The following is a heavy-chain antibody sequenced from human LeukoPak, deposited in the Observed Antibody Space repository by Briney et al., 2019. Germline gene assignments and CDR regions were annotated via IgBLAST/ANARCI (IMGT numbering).Heavy chain of an antibody. V-gene: IGHV3-23*01. CDR2: ISGSGGST. Sequence: GGSLRLSCAASGFTFSSYAMSWVRQAPGKGLEWVSAISGSGGSTYYADSVKGRFTISRDNSKNTLYLQMNSLRAEDTAVYYCAKDLQGHYDYVWGSYRLFDYWGQGTLVTVSS. CDR3: AKDLQGHYDYVWGSYRLFDY. CDR1: GFTFSSYA. J-gene: IGHJ4*02. D-gene: IGHD3-16*02.